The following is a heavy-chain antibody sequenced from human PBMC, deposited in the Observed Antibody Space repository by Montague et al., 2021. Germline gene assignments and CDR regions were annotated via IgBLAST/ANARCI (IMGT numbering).Heavy chain of an antibody. CDR1: GDSVSNNNAA. J-gene: IGHJ4*02. D-gene: IGHD3-10*01. Sequence: CAISGDSVSNNNAAWNWIRESPSRGLEWLGRTYYRSTWYTDYAVSVKGRIAINPDTFKNQFSLQLNSVTPEDTAVYYCVREGVGDLLFGYDSCGQGTLVTVSS. V-gene: IGHV6-1*01. CDR3: VREGVGDLLFGYDS. CDR2: TYYRSTWYT.